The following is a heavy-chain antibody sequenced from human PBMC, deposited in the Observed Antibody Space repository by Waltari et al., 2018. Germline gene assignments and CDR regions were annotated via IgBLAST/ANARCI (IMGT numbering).Heavy chain of an antibody. V-gene: IGHV1-24*01. D-gene: IGHD5-18*01. CDR3: ATLKRGYSYGWTLDY. CDR1: GYTLTDLS. Sequence: QVQLVQSGAEVKKPGASVKFSCKVPGYTLTDLSIHWVRQAPGKGLEWMGGFDPEDGETINAQKFQGRVTMTEDTSTDTAYMELSSLRSEDTAVYYCATLKRGYSYGWTLDYWGQGTLVIVSS. CDR2: FDPEDGET. J-gene: IGHJ4*02.